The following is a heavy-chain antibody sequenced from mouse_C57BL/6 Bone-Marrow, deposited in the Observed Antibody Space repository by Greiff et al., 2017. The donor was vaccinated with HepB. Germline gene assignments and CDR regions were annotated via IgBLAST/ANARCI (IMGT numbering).Heavy chain of an antibody. Sequence: QVQLQQSGAELVMPGASVKLSCKASGYTFTSYWMHWVKQRPGQGLEWIGEIDPSDSYTNYNQKFKGKSTLTVDKSSSTAYMQLSSLTSEDSAVYYCARGDYYGSSYVGYWGQGTTLTVSS. CDR3: ARGDYYGSSYVGY. CDR1: GYTFTSYW. V-gene: IGHV1-69*01. J-gene: IGHJ2*01. CDR2: IDPSDSYT. D-gene: IGHD1-1*01.